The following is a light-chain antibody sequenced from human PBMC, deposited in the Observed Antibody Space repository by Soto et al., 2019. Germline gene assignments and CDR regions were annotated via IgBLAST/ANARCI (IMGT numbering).Light chain of an antibody. CDR1: QSINTN. Sequence: IGMTQSPATLSVSPGERATLSCRASQSINTNLAWFQQKPGRAPRLLIFGASTRATDIPARFSGSGSGTEFTLTISTLQSEDFAVYYCQHYNDRPPWTFGQGTKVDI. CDR2: GAS. J-gene: IGKJ1*01. CDR3: QHYNDRPPWT. V-gene: IGKV3-15*01.